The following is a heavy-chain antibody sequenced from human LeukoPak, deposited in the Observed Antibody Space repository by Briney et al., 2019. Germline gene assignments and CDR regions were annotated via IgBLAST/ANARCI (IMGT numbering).Heavy chain of an antibody. CDR3: ARALGSYYDFWSGRAYYFDY. J-gene: IGHJ4*02. V-gene: IGHV3-20*04. D-gene: IGHD3-3*01. CDR2: INWNGGST. Sequence: PGGSLRLSCAASGFTFDDYGMSWVRQAPGKGLEWVSGINWNGGSTGYADSVKGRFPISRDNAKNSLYLQMNSLRAEDTALYYCARALGSYYDFWSGRAYYFDYWGQGTLVTVSS. CDR1: GFTFDDYG.